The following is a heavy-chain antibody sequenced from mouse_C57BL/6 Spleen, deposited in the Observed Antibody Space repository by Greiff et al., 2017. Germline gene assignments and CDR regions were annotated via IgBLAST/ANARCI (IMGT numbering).Heavy chain of an antibody. CDR1: GFSLTSYG. J-gene: IGHJ4*01. Sequence: VQLQESGPGLVQPSQSLSITCTVSGFSLTSYGVHWVRQSPGKGLEWLGVIWSGGSTDYNAAFISRLSISKDNSKSQVFFKMNSLQADDTAIYYCARTSLYGNYLYYYAMDYWGQGTSVTVSS. D-gene: IGHD2-1*01. CDR3: ARTSLYGNYLYYYAMDY. V-gene: IGHV2-2*01. CDR2: IWSGGST.